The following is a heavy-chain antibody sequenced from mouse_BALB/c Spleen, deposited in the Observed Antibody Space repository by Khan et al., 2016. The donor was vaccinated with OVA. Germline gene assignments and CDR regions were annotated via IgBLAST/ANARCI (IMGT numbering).Heavy chain of an antibody. CDR1: GFTFSSYG. V-gene: IGHV5-17*02. D-gene: IGHD1-1*01. CDR2: ISGDSNTI. CDR3: ATSYFYGYYFDY. J-gene: IGHJ2*01. Sequence: DVKLVESGGDLVQPGGSRKLSCAASGFTFSSYGMHWVRQAPEKGLEWVAYISGDSNTIYYADTVKGRFTISRDNPRNTLFLQMTSLMSEDTAMYYCATSYFYGYYFDYWGPGTTLTVSS.